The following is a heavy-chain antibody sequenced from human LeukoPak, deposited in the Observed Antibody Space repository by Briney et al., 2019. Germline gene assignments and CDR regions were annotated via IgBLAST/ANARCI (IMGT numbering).Heavy chain of an antibody. D-gene: IGHD4-17*01. J-gene: IGHJ6*03. CDR2: IYHSGST. CDR3: ASLPSTVTMGFYYYYYMDV. Sequence: SETLSLTCAVSGRSISSSNWWSWVRQPPGKGLEWIGEIYHSGSTNYNPSLRSRVTISVDKSKNQFSLKLSSVTAADTAVYYCASLPSTVTMGFYYYYYMDVWDKGTTVTVSS. CDR1: GRSISSSNW. V-gene: IGHV4-4*02.